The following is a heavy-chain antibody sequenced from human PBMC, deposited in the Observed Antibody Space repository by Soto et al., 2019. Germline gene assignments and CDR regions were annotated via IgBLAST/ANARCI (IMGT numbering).Heavy chain of an antibody. D-gene: IGHD4-4*01. CDR3: ARDRAYSRFDY. J-gene: IGHJ4*02. Sequence: ESGGGLVQPGGSLRLSCAVSGFSFSSAWMTWIRQAPGKGLERVAIMNEDGSERYYVDSVKGRFTISRDNAKNALFLQMNSLRVEDTAVYFCARDRAYSRFDYWGQGSLVTVSS. V-gene: IGHV3-7*03. CDR2: MNEDGSER. CDR1: GFSFSSAW.